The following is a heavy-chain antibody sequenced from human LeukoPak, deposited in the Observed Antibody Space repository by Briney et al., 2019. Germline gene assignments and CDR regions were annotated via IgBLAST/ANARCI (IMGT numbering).Heavy chain of an antibody. V-gene: IGHV3-23*01. CDR3: AKTQYSSGWYATDY. D-gene: IGHD6-19*01. Sequence: GGSLRLSCAASGFTFSSYAMSWVRQAPGKGLEWVSAISGSGGSTYYADSVKGRFTISRDNSKNTLYLQMNSLRAEDTAVYYCAKTQYSSGWYATDYWGQGTLVTVSS. J-gene: IGHJ4*02. CDR2: ISGSGGST. CDR1: GFTFSSYA.